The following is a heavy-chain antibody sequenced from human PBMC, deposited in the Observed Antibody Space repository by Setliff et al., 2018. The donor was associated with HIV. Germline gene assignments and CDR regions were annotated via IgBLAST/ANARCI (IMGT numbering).Heavy chain of an antibody. V-gene: IGHV3-74*03. D-gene: IGHD3-10*01. CDR1: GFTFSTNS. CDR2: LNTDGSST. Sequence: GGSLRLSCAASGFTFSTNSQIWVRQAPGKGPEWVSRLNTDGSSTKYADSVKGRFTISRDNAKNKLYLQMDSLRGEDTAVYYCARGYYGADLQNAMDVWGQGTTVTVSS. J-gene: IGHJ6*02. CDR3: ARGYYGADLQNAMDV.